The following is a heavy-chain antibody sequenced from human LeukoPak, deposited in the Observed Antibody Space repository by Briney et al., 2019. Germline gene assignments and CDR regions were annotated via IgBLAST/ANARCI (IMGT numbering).Heavy chain of an antibody. CDR2: INHSGST. V-gene: IGHV4-34*01. CDR1: GGSFSGYY. D-gene: IGHD6-19*01. CDR3: ARGRYSSGWYLDY. J-gene: IGHJ4*02. Sequence: ASETLSLTCAVYGGSFSGYYWSWIRQPPGKGLEWIGEINHSGSTNYNPSLKSRVTISVDTSKNQFSLRLSSVTAADTAVYYCARGRYSSGWYLDYWGQGTLVTVSP.